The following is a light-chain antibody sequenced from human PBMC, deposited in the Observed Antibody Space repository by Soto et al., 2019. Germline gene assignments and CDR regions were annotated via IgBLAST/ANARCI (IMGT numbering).Light chain of an antibody. CDR3: QQYNNWPPIT. CDR2: GAS. Sequence: EIVMTQSPATLSVSPGERATLSCRASQSVSSKLAWYQQKPCQAPRLLIYGASTRATGIPARFSGSGSGTEFTLTISSLQSEDFAIYYCQQYNNWPPITFGQGTRLEIK. V-gene: IGKV3-15*01. CDR1: QSVSSK. J-gene: IGKJ5*01.